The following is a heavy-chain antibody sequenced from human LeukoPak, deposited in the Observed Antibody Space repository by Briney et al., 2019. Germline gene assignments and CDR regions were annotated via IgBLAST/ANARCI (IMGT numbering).Heavy chain of an antibody. J-gene: IGHJ4*02. V-gene: IGHV4-59*01. Sequence: PSETLSLTCTVSGGSISSYYWSWIRQPPGKGLEWIGYIYYSGSTNYNPSLKSRVTISVDTSKNQFSLKLSSVTAADTAVYYCVKGSVYPTYSFDYGGQGPLVTFSS. D-gene: IGHD3-22*01. CDR1: GGSISSYY. CDR2: IYYSGST. CDR3: VKGSVYPTYSFDY.